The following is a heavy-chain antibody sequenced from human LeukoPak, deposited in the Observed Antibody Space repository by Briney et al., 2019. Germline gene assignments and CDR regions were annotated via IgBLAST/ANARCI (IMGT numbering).Heavy chain of an antibody. J-gene: IGHJ4*02. Sequence: GRSLRLSCAASGFSFSGYSMNWVRQAPGRGLEWISYISGGSRTIFYADSVKGRFTISRDNAKNSLYLLMNSLRADDTAVYYCARESITGDRDFDYWGQGTLITVSS. CDR2: ISGGSRTI. CDR1: GFSFSGYS. D-gene: IGHD7-27*01. CDR3: ARESITGDRDFDY. V-gene: IGHV3-48*01.